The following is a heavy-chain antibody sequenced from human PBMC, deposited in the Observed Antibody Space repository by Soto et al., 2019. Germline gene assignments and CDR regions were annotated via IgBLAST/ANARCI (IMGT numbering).Heavy chain of an antibody. Sequence: ASVKVSCKVSGYTLTELSMHWVRQAPGKGLEWMGGFDPEDGKTIYAQKFQGRVTMTEDTSTDTAYMELSRLRSEDTAVYYCATAKPNFYDSSGYYYDWFDPWGQGTLVTVSS. CDR3: ATAKPNFYDSSGYYYDWFDP. CDR2: FDPEDGKT. V-gene: IGHV1-24*01. CDR1: GYTLTELS. D-gene: IGHD3-22*01. J-gene: IGHJ5*02.